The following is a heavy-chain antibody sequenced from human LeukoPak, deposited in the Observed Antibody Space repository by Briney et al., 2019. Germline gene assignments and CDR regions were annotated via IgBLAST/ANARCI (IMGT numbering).Heavy chain of an antibody. Sequence: SETLSLTCTISGGSISSSSYYWGWIRQPPGKGLEWIGSIYYSGSTYYNPSLKSRVTISVDTSKNQFSLKLSSVTAADTAVYYCARPGYSSSPDDAFDIWGQGTMVTVSS. D-gene: IGHD6-6*01. CDR3: ARPGYSSSPDDAFDI. V-gene: IGHV4-39*01. CDR1: GGSISSSSYY. J-gene: IGHJ3*02. CDR2: IYYSGST.